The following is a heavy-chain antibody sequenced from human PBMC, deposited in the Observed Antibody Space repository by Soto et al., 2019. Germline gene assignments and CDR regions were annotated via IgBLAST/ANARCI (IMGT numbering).Heavy chain of an antibody. D-gene: IGHD2-2*01. CDR1: GYTFTGYY. V-gene: IGHV1-2*02. J-gene: IGHJ3*02. CDR2: INPNSGGT. Sequence: QVQLVQSGAEVKKPGASVKVSCKASGYTFTGYYMHWVRQAPGQGLEWMGWINPNSGGTNYAQQFQGRVTMTRDTAISTAYMELSSLRSDDTAVYYCARDRCSSTSCYSRHDAFDIWGQGTMVTVSS. CDR3: ARDRCSSTSCYSRHDAFDI.